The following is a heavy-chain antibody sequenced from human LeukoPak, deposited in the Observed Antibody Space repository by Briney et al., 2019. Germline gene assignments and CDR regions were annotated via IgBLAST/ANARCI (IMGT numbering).Heavy chain of an antibody. CDR2: INPNSGGT. Sequence: ASVKVSCKASGYTFTSYYMHWGRQAPGQGREGMGWINPNSGGTNYAQKFQGRVTMTRDTSISTAYMELSRLRSDDTAVYYCARGTSGSYYQSLDYWGQGTLVTVSS. D-gene: IGHD1-26*01. J-gene: IGHJ4*02. CDR1: GYTFTSYY. CDR3: ARGTSGSYYQSLDY. V-gene: IGHV1-2*02.